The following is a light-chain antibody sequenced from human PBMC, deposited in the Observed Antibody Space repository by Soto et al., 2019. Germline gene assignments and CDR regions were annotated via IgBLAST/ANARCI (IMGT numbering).Light chain of an antibody. J-gene: IGLJ1*01. Sequence: QSGLTQPPSVSGSPGQSGTISFTGTSSDVGGYDYVSWYQQRPGKAPKLLIYDVTKRPSGVPDRFSGSKSGNTASLTISGLQAEDEADFYCCSYGGSFPYVFGTGTKVTVL. CDR3: CSYGGSFPYV. CDR1: SSDVGGYDY. CDR2: DVT. V-gene: IGLV2-11*01.